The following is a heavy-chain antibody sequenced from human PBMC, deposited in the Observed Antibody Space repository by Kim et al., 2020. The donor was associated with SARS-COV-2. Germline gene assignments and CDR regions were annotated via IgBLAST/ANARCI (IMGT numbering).Heavy chain of an antibody. D-gene: IGHD6-19*01. J-gene: IGHJ3*02. CDR3: ARDQSSGWIDAFDI. Sequence: ASVKVSCKASGYTFTGYYMHWVRQAPGQGLEWMGRINPNSGGTNYAQKFQGRVTMTRDTSISTAYMELSRLRSDDTAVYYCARDQSSGWIDAFDIWGQGTMVTVSS. CDR2: INPNSGGT. CDR1: GYTFTGYY. V-gene: IGHV1-2*06.